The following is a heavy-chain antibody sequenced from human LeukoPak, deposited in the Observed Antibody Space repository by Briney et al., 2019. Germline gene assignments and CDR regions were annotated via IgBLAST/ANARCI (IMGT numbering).Heavy chain of an antibody. CDR1: GGTFSSYA. Sequence: ASVKVSCKASGGTFSSYAISWVRQAPGQGLEWMGGTIPIFGTANYAQKFQGRVTITADESTSTAYMELSSLRSEDTAVYYCARDTMVRGVQQRGDYWGQGTLVTVSS. CDR3: ARDTMVRGVQQRGDY. V-gene: IGHV1-69*13. D-gene: IGHD3-10*01. CDR2: TIPIFGTA. J-gene: IGHJ4*02.